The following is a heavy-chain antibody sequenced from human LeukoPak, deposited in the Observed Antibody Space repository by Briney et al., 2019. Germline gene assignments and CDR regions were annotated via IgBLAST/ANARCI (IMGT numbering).Heavy chain of an antibody. J-gene: IGHJ4*02. CDR3: KSGGAAPGAFDY. CDR1: GFTFTSYW. Sequence: GGSLKLSCAASGFTFTSYWMSWMRQAPGKGLQWVANIKHDGSEQYYVDSVKGRFTISRDNARNSLYLQMNSLGVEDTAVYYCKSGGAAPGAFDYWGQGALVTVSS. CDR2: IKHDGSEQ. V-gene: IGHV3-7*01. D-gene: IGHD6-13*01.